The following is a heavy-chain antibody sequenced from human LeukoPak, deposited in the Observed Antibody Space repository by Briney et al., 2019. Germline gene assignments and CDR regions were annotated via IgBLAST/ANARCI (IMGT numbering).Heavy chain of an antibody. CDR3: ARGLLRDYYGSGSYNDY. CDR2: INPNSGGT. Sequence: ASVKVSCKASGYTFTRYYMHWVRQAPGQGLEWMGWINPNSGGTNYAQKFQGRVTMTRDTSISTAYMELSRLRSDDTAVYYCARGLLRDYYGSGSYNDYWGQGTLVTVSS. D-gene: IGHD3-10*01. J-gene: IGHJ4*02. CDR1: GYTFTRYY. V-gene: IGHV1-2*02.